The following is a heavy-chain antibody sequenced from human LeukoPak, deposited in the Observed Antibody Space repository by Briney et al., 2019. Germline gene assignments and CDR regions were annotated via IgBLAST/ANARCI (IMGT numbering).Heavy chain of an antibody. CDR3: ARDPEDYDFWSGYLAPHCFDP. D-gene: IGHD3-3*01. CDR2: INPSGGST. J-gene: IGHJ5*02. Sequence: GASVKVSCKASSYTFTNYALHWVRQAPGQGLEWMGIINPSGGSTSYAQKFQGRVTMTRDTSTSTVYMELSSLRSEDTAVYYCARDPEDYDFWSGYLAPHCFDPWGQGTLVTVSS. V-gene: IGHV1-46*01. CDR1: SYTFTNYA.